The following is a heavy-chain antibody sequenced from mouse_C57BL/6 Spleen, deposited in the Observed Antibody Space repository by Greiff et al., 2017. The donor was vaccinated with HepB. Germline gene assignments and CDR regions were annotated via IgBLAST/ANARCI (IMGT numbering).Heavy chain of an antibody. V-gene: IGHV3-6*01. CDR2: ISYDGSN. Sequence: DVQLQESGPGLVKPSQSLSLTCSVTGYSITSGYSWNWIRQFPGNKLEWMGYISYDGSNNYNPSLKNRISITRDTSKNQFFLKLNSVTTEDTATYYCARGGGYYYGSRYIDVWGTGTTVTVSS. D-gene: IGHD1-1*01. CDR1: GYSITSGYS. CDR3: ARGGGYYYGSRYIDV. J-gene: IGHJ1*03.